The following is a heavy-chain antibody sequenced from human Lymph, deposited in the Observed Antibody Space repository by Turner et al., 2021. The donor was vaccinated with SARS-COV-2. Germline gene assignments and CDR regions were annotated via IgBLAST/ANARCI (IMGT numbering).Heavy chain of an antibody. Sequence: QVQLVQSGAEVKKPGSSVKVSCKASGGTFSTYAISWVRQAPGQGLEWLGVTIPIFGIANYAQKFQGRVTITADKFTSTAYMELGSLRSEDTAVYYCARDATGPLGYWGRGTLVTVSS. CDR3: ARDATGPLGY. D-gene: IGHD1-1*01. CDR2: TIPIFGIA. CDR1: GGTFSTYA. V-gene: IGHV1-69*10. J-gene: IGHJ4*02.